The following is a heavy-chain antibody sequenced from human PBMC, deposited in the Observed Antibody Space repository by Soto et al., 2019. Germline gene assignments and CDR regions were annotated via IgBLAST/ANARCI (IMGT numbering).Heavy chain of an antibody. Sequence: QVQLLESGPGLVKPSETLALTCNVSGSPINGFFWSWVRQPAGKGLEWIGRIYASGTTDFNPSHKSRVRMSVDVSKKQVFLTLTAVSAADTAVYYCVRDGSKTLREWFDPWGGGLSVTVSS. J-gene: IGHJ5*02. CDR1: GSPINGFF. CDR3: VRDGSKTLREWFDP. D-gene: IGHD3-16*01. V-gene: IGHV4-4*07. CDR2: IYASGTT.